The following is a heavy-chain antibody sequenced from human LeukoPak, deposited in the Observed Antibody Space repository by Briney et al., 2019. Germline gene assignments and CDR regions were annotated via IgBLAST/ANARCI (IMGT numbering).Heavy chain of an antibody. Sequence: SAKVSCKASGGIFSSHAISWVRQAPGQGLEWMGGIIPIFGTANYAQKFQGRVTITADESTSTAYMELSSLRSEDTAVYYCARRSGPYYYYMDVWGKGTTVTVSS. CDR1: GGIFSSHA. J-gene: IGHJ6*03. CDR2: IIPIFGTA. V-gene: IGHV1-69*13. CDR3: ARRSGPYYYYMDV. D-gene: IGHD3-3*01.